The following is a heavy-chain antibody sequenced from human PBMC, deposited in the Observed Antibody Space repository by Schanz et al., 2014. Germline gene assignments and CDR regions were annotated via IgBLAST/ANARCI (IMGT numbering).Heavy chain of an antibody. CDR2: IWNNGVTK. V-gene: IGHV3-33*01. CDR1: GFSLNTYG. D-gene: IGHD4-17*01. Sequence: QAQLMESGGGVVQPGTSLILSCSVSGFSLNTYGIHWFRQPAGKGLEWVAVIWNNGVTKYYADSVRGRFTISRDRFQNTLDLRMSRLRAEDTAVYYCARPRFDYGEVDYWGQGTLVTVSS. CDR3: ARPRFDYGEVDY. J-gene: IGHJ4*02.